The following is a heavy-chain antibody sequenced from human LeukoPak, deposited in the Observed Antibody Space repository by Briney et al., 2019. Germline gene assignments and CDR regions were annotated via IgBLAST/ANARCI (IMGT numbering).Heavy chain of an antibody. CDR1: GYTFTGYY. CDR3: ARDGHGGRGDY. V-gene: IGHV1-2*02. J-gene: IGHJ4*02. CDR2: ISPNSGDT. D-gene: IGHD1-26*01. Sequence: GASVKVSCKASGYTFTGYYMHWVRQAPGQGLEWMGWISPNSGDTDIAQKFQGRVTMTRDTSIATSYMELSSLRSEDTAVYYCARDGHGGRGDYWGQGTLVTVSS.